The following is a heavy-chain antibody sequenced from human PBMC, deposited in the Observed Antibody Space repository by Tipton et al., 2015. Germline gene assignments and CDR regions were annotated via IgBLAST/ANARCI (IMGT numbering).Heavy chain of an antibody. CDR1: GGSFSGYY. D-gene: IGHD3-3*01. CDR3: ARAMEADPDAFDT. J-gene: IGHJ3*02. CDR2: IYHSGST. V-gene: IGHV4-34*01. Sequence: TLSLTCAVYGGSFSGYYWSWIRQPPGKGLEWIGEIYHSGSTNYNPSLKSRVTISVDRSKNQFSLNLTSVTAADTAVYYCARAMEADPDAFDTWGQGTMVTVSS.